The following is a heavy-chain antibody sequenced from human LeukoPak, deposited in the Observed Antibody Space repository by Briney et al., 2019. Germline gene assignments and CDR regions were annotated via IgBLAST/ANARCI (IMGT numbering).Heavy chain of an antibody. CDR3: VRDTESGSGSSPGY. Sequence: GGSLRLSCAASGFTFSDYYMAWIRQAPGKGLEWLSYISSSGTTTYYAESLKGRITISRDNAKKSLYLQMNSLRADDTAVYYCVRDTESGSGSSPGYWGQGTLVTVSS. CDR1: GFTFSDYY. D-gene: IGHD3-10*01. J-gene: IGHJ4*02. CDR2: ISSSGTTT. V-gene: IGHV3-11*01.